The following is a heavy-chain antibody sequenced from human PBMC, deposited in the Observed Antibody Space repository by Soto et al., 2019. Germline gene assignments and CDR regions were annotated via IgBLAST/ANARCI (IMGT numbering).Heavy chain of an antibody. Sequence: QVQLQESGPGLVKPSETLSLTCSVSGGSISTYHWAWTRQCPERGLEWSGILYDTGSTTYHPSLKSRLSISVDRSKNSFSVKLTSVPAADTAVDYCARLGYCSTGVCYRTWCQGTLLTFSS. CDR3: ARLGYCSTGVCYRT. CDR2: LYDTGST. J-gene: IGHJ5*02. CDR1: GGSISTYH. D-gene: IGHD2-8*01. V-gene: IGHV4-59*08.